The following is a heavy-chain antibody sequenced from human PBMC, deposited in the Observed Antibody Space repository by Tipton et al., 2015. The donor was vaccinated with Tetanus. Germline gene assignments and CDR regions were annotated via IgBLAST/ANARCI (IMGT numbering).Heavy chain of an antibody. J-gene: IGHJ6*02. Sequence: TLSLTCTVSGGSISSGDYYWSWIRQPPGKGLEWIGYIYYSGSTYYNPSLKSRVTISVDTSKNQFSLKLSSVTAADTAVYYCARDGKYYYDNSEKGGMDVWGQGTTVTVSS. V-gene: IGHV4-30-4*01. CDR1: GGSISSGDYY. CDR2: IYYSGST. D-gene: IGHD3-22*01. CDR3: ARDGKYYYDNSEKGGMDV.